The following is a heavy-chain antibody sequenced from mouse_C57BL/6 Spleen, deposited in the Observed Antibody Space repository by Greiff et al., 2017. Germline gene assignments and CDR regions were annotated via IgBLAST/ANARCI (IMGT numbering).Heavy chain of an antibody. CDR2: ISSGGDYN. CDR1: GFTFSSYA. J-gene: IGHJ3*01. CDR3: TRDAGAFAY. V-gene: IGHV5-9-1*02. Sequence: EVKLVESGEGLVKPGASLKLSCAASGFTFSSYAMSWVRQTPEKRLEWVAYISSGGDYNNYADTVKGRFTISRDNARNTLYLQMSRLKSEDTAVYECTRDAGAFAYRGQVTLVTVSA.